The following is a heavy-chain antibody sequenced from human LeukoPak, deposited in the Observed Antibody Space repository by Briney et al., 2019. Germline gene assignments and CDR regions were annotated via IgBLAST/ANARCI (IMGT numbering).Heavy chain of an antibody. Sequence: SETLSLTCAVSGGSISSSNWWSWVRQPPGKGLEWIGEIYHSGSTNYNPSLKSRVTISVDKSKNQFSLKLSSVTAADTAVYYCARGPQGYNQFAIDYWGQGTLVTVSS. V-gene: IGHV4-4*02. D-gene: IGHD5-24*01. CDR1: GGSISSSNW. CDR2: IYHSGST. J-gene: IGHJ4*02. CDR3: ARGPQGYNQFAIDY.